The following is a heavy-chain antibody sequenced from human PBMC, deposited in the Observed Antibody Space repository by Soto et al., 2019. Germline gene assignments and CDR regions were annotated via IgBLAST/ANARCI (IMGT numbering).Heavy chain of an antibody. CDR2: IIPIFGTA. CDR3: ARDLTLALPRVGYYYGMDV. J-gene: IGHJ6*02. D-gene: IGHD2-15*01. Sequence: GASVKVSCKASGGTFSSYAISWVRQAPGQGLEWMGGIIPIFGTANYAQKFQGRVTITADESTSTAYMELSSLRSEDTAVYYCARDLTLALPRVGYYYGMDVWGQGTTVTVSS. CDR1: GGTFSSYA. V-gene: IGHV1-69*13.